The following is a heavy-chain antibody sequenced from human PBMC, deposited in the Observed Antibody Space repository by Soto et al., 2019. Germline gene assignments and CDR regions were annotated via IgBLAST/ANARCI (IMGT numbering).Heavy chain of an antibody. V-gene: IGHV1-18*01. CDR1: GYTFSTYG. J-gene: IGHJ3*01. Sequence: QAQLVQSGGEMKKPGASVKVSCKASGYTFSTYGITWVRQAPGQGLDWMGWINPLKGDTKSAANFQDRVTMTTDTSTRTAYMELRSLSSDDTAVYYCARVKVPAAILGAFDLWGQGTLVTVSS. CDR2: INPLKGDT. D-gene: IGHD2-2*02. CDR3: ARVKVPAAILGAFDL.